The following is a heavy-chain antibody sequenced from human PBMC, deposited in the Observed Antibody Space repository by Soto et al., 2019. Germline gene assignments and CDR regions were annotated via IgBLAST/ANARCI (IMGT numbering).Heavy chain of an antibody. CDR3: ARDRQLVQDWFDP. CDR1: GFTFSSYK. CDR2: FTSSGYDI. D-gene: IGHD6-13*01. Sequence: WSLRLSCVASGFTFSSYKLKWVREAPGRGLEWVSSFTSSGYDIFYADSVKGRFTISRDNAKNSLYLQMSSLRDEETAVYYCARDRQLVQDWFDPWGQGTLVTVSS. V-gene: IGHV3-21*01. J-gene: IGHJ5*02.